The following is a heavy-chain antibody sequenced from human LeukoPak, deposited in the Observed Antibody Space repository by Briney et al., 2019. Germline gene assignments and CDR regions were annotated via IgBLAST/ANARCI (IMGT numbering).Heavy chain of an antibody. J-gene: IGHJ4*02. CDR3: ARAPTLITMVREYGFDY. CDR1: GGSISSGGYY. CDR2: IYYSGST. V-gene: IGHV4-31*03. Sequence: PSETLSLTCTVSGGSISSGGYYWSWIRQHPGKGLEWIGYIYYSGSTYYNPSLKSRVTISVDTSKNQFSLKLSSVTAADTAVYYCARAPTLITMVREYGFDYWGQGTLVTVSS. D-gene: IGHD3-10*01.